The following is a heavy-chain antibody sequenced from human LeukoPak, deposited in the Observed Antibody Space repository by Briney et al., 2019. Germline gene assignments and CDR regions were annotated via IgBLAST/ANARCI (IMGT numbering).Heavy chain of an antibody. J-gene: IGHJ4*02. D-gene: IGHD6-19*01. CDR3: ARFILLGLRYEVAGGDY. V-gene: IGHV4-31*03. CDR1: GDSISSGGYY. CDR2: IYHSGST. Sequence: SETLSLTFTVSGDSISSGGYYWSWIRQHPGKGLEWIGYIYHSGSTYYTPSLKSRLTISVDTSKDQFSLRLNSVTAADTAVYYCARFILLGLRYEVAGGDYWGQGILVTVSS.